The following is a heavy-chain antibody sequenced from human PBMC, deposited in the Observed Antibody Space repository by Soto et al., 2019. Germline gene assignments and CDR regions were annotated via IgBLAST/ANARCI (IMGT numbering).Heavy chain of an antibody. V-gene: IGHV3-7*01. J-gene: IGHJ4*02. CDR3: ARDPIAAAGTHFDY. Sequence: GGSLRLSCAASGFTFSSYWMSWVRQAPGKGLEWVANIKQDGSEKYYVDSVKGRFTISRDNAKNSLYLQMNSLRAEDTAAYYCARDPIAAAGTHFDYWGQGTLVTVSS. D-gene: IGHD6-13*01. CDR2: IKQDGSEK. CDR1: GFTFSSYW.